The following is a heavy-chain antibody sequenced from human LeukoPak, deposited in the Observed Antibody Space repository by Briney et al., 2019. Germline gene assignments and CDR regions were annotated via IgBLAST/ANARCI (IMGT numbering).Heavy chain of an antibody. Sequence: PSETLSLTCTVSGGSISSYYWSWIRQPPGKGLEWIGYIHYSGSTNYNPSLRSRVTISVDTSKNQLSLKLSSVTAADTAVYYCARGGEYYDSSGRIPYAFDIWGQGTMVTVSS. CDR2: IHYSGST. V-gene: IGHV4-59*01. CDR1: GGSISSYY. CDR3: ARGGEYYDSSGRIPYAFDI. J-gene: IGHJ3*02. D-gene: IGHD3-22*01.